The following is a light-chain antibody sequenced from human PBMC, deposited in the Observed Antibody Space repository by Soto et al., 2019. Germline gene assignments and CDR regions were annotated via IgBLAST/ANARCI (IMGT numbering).Light chain of an antibody. V-gene: IGKV3-11*01. J-gene: IGKJ5*01. CDR3: QQRSNWPPIT. CDR2: DAS. Sequence: DIVLTQSPATLSLSPGQTATLSCRASQSVSSYLAWYQQKAGQAPRLLIYDASNRATGIPARFSGSGSGTDFTLTISSLEPEDFAVYYCQQRSNWPPITFGQGTRLEIK. CDR1: QSVSSY.